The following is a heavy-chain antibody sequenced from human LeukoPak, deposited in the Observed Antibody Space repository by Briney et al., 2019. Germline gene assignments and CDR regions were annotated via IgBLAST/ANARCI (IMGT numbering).Heavy chain of an antibody. Sequence: GGSLRLSCAASGFTFSSYEMNWVRQAPGKGLEWVSYISSSGSIIYYADSVKGRFTISRDNAKYSLYLQMNSLRAEDTAVYYCAPQQYYYGSGSWSWFDPWGQGTLVTVSS. V-gene: IGHV3-48*03. CDR1: GFTFSSYE. D-gene: IGHD3-10*01. J-gene: IGHJ5*02. CDR3: APQQYYYGSGSWSWFDP. CDR2: ISSSGSII.